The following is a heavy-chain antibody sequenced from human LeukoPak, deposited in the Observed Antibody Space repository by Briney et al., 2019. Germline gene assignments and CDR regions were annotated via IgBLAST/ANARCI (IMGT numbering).Heavy chain of an antibody. CDR2: IRYDGSNK. D-gene: IGHD6-13*01. V-gene: IGHV3-30*02. J-gene: IGHJ4*02. CDR3: AKDGVNSTFSLYLAAAGNYFDY. Sequence: PGGSLRLSCAASGFTFSSYGMHWVRQAPGKGLEWVAFIRYDGSNKYYVDSVKGRFTISRDNSKNTLYLQMNSLRAEDTAVYYCAKDGVNSTFSLYLAAAGNYFDYWGQGTLVTVSS. CDR1: GFTFSSYG.